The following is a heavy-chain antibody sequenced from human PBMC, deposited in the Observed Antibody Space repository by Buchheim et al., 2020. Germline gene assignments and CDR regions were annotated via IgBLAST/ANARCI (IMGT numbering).Heavy chain of an antibody. V-gene: IGHV3-7*01. CDR3: ARSREYFYSNEENGPDP. CDR1: GFSFSSYW. Sequence: EVQVVESGGGLVQPGGSLRLSCAASGFSFSSYWMSWVRQAPGKGPEWVANIKEDGSEEYYVDSVKARFSISRDNAKNSVYLQMNSLRANDTAVYDCARSREYFYSNEENGPDPWGQGTL. J-gene: IGHJ5*02. CDR2: IKEDGSEE. D-gene: IGHD1-1*01.